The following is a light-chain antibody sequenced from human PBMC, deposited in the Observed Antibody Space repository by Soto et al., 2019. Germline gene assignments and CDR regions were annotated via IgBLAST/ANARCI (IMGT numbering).Light chain of an antibody. J-gene: IGKJ1*01. Sequence: EIVMTQSPATLSVSPGERATLSCRASQSVSSNLAWYQQKLGQAPRLLIYDASTRATGIPARFSGSGSGTDFTLTISGLQSEDFAVYYCQQYNNWPRTFGQGTKVDI. CDR3: QQYNNWPRT. CDR2: DAS. V-gene: IGKV3-15*01. CDR1: QSVSSN.